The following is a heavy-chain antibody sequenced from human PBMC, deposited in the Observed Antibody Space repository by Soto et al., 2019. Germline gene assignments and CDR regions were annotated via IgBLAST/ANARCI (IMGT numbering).Heavy chain of an antibody. CDR2: IHYTGAS. V-gene: IGHV4-59*02. CDR3: ARWGEPAVKAFDI. J-gene: IGHJ3*02. CDR1: GASVSDYY. D-gene: IGHD2-21*01. Sequence: SETLSLTCTVSGASVSDYYWNWIRQPPGKGLEWIGYIHYTGASNYNPSLKSRVTMSVDTSKNQFSLKMTSVTAADTAVYYCARWGEPAVKAFDIWGQGTMVTVSS.